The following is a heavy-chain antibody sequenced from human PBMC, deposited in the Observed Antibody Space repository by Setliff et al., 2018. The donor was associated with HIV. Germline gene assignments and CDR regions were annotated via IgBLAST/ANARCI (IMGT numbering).Heavy chain of an antibody. CDR3: ASLFYYNRIDY. D-gene: IGHD2-21*01. V-gene: IGHV4-38-2*01. Sequence: PSAPLSLTCAVSGYSISSGYYWGWIRQPPGKGLEWIGSIYHSGSTYYNPSLKRRVTISVDTSKNQFSLKLSSVTAADTAVYYCASLFYYNRIDYWGQGTLVTVSS. J-gene: IGHJ4*02. CDR2: IYHSGST. CDR1: GYSISSGYY.